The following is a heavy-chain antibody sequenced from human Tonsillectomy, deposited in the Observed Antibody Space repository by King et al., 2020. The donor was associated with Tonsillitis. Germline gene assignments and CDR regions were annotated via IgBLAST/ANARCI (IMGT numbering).Heavy chain of an antibody. CDR2: ISYDGSNK. V-gene: IGHV3-30*18. J-gene: IGHJ6*02. Sequence: VQLVESGGGVVQPGRSLRLSCAASGFTFSSYGLHWVRRAPGKGLEWVAVISYDGSNKYYADSVKGRFTISRDNSKNTLYLQMNSLRAEDTALYYCAKDLAYGMDVWGQGTTVTVSS. CDR1: GFTFSSYG. D-gene: IGHD3-16*01. CDR3: AKDLAYGMDV.